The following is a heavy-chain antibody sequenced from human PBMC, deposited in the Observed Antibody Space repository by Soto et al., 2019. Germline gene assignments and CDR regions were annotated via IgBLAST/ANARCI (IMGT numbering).Heavy chain of an antibody. D-gene: IGHD2-21*02. Sequence: GESLTISCEVSGYTFTRNWIVWVLQMPGKGLEWMGIIFPIDSDTRYSPSSQGQVTISADNSISTAYLQWSSLKASDTAIYYCEPPGGRDFNAFDVWGQGTLVTVSS. CDR1: GYTFTRNW. V-gene: IGHV5-51*01. J-gene: IGHJ3*01. CDR2: IFPIDSDT. CDR3: EPPGGRDFNAFDV.